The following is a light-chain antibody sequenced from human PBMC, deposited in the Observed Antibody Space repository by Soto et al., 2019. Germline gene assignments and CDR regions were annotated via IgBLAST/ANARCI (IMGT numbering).Light chain of an antibody. Sequence: EIVLTQSPCTLSLSPGEGATLSCWASQTGSSNYLAWYQQRPGQAPRLIIYGASSRATGIPDRFSGSGSGTDFTLTISGLEPDDFATYYCQQYSTYSWTFGQGTKVDIK. CDR3: QQYSTYSWT. V-gene: IGKV3-20*01. CDR2: GAS. J-gene: IGKJ1*01. CDR1: QTGSSNY.